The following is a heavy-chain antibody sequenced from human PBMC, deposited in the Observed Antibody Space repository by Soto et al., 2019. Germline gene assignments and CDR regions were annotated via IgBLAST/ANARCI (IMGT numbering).Heavy chain of an antibody. D-gene: IGHD3-3*01. CDR3: ARVLWSGYYSYWYFDL. Sequence: ASVKVSCKASGYTFTSYAMHWVRQAPGQRLEWMGWINAGNGNTKYSQKFQGRVTITRDTSASTAYMELSSLRSEDTAVYYCARVLWSGYYSYWYFDLWGRGTLVTVS. J-gene: IGHJ2*01. CDR2: INAGNGNT. V-gene: IGHV1-3*01. CDR1: GYTFTSYA.